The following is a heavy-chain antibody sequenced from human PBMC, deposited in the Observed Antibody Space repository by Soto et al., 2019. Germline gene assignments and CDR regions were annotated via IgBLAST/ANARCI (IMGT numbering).Heavy chain of an antibody. Sequence: QPVGSLRLSCAASGFTFSSYGLHWVRQAPGKGLEWVAVISYDGSNKYYADSVKGRFTISRDNSKNTLYLQMNSLRAEDTAVFYCAKDRYCSGGSCYGDFDYWGQGTLVTVSS. D-gene: IGHD2-15*01. V-gene: IGHV3-30*18. CDR1: GFTFSSYG. J-gene: IGHJ4*02. CDR2: ISYDGSNK. CDR3: AKDRYCSGGSCYGDFDY.